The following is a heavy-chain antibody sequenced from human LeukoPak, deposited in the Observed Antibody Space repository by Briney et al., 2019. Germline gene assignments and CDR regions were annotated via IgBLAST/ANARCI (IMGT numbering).Heavy chain of an antibody. D-gene: IGHD1-26*01. CDR2: INPSGGST. CDR3: ARGSGSYYRTLDAFDI. Sequence: ASVKVSCKASGYTFTSYYMHWVRQTPGQGLEWMGIINPSGGSTSYAQKFQGRVTMTRDTSTSTVYMELSSLRSEDTAVYYCARGSGSYYRTLDAFDIWGQGTMVTVSS. V-gene: IGHV1-46*01. J-gene: IGHJ3*02. CDR1: GYTFTSYY.